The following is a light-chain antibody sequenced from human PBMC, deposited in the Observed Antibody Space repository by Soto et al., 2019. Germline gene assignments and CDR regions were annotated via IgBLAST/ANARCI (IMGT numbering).Light chain of an antibody. V-gene: IGLV2-14*01. CDR3: QSYDSSLSGYV. CDR1: NSDVGGYSY. Sequence: QSALTQPASVSGSPGQSITISCTGTNSDVGGYSYVSWYQHHPGKAPKLMIYEVSNRPSGVPDRFSGSKSGTSASLAITGLQAEDEADYYCQSYDSSLSGYVFGTGTKLTVL. J-gene: IGLJ1*01. CDR2: EVS.